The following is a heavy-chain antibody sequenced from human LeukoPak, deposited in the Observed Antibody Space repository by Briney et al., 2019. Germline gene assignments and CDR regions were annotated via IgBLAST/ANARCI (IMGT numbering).Heavy chain of an antibody. CDR3: ARGRGIAAAGKPTGYFQH. V-gene: IGHV4-34*01. CDR1: GGSSSGYY. J-gene: IGHJ1*01. CDR2: IYHRGNT. D-gene: IGHD6-13*01. Sequence: PSETLSLTCAVYGGSSSGYYWSWVRHPPGKGLGWMWEIYHRGNTNYTPSPQSRATISVDTSKNQFSLKLSSVTAADTAVYYCARGRGIAAAGKPTGYFQHWGQGTLVTVSS.